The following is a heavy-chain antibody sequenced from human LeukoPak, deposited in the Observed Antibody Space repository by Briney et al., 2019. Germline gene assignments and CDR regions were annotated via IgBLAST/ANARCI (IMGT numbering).Heavy chain of an antibody. CDR1: GFTFSSYA. J-gene: IGHJ4*02. V-gene: IGHV3-30-3*01. Sequence: GGSLRLSCAASGFTFSSYAMHWVRQAPGKGLEWVAVISYDGSNKYYADSVKGRFTISRDNSKNTLYLQMISLRAEDTAVYYCTKDAPDSGGWFFFDSWGQGTLVTVSS. CDR3: TKDAPDSGGWFFFDS. CDR2: ISYDGSNK. D-gene: IGHD6-19*01.